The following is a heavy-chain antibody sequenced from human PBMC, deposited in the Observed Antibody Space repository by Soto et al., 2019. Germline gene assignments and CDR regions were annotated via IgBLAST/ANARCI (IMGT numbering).Heavy chain of an antibody. CDR2: IYYSGIT. D-gene: IGHD3-10*01. CDR1: GGSISSSDYY. V-gene: IGHV4-30-4*01. CDR3: AREVEVIMAPHFDN. Sequence: SETLSLTCTVSGGSISSSDYYWSWIRQPPGKGLEWIGYIYYSGITYYNPSLKSRVTISVDTSKNQFSLKLSSVTAADTAVYYCAREVEVIMAPHFDNWGQGALVTVSS. J-gene: IGHJ4*02.